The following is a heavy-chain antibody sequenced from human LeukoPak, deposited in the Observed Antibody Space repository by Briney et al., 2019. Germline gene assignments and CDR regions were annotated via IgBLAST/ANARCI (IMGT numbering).Heavy chain of an antibody. Sequence: SETLSLTCAVYGGSFRGYYWSWIRQPPGKGLEWIGEINHSGSTNYNPSLKSRVTISVDTSKNQFSLKLSSVTAADTAVYYCARGRVDTAMVTEAFDIWGQGTMVTVSS. V-gene: IGHV4-34*01. CDR3: ARGRVDTAMVTEAFDI. D-gene: IGHD5-18*01. J-gene: IGHJ3*02. CDR1: GGSFRGYY. CDR2: INHSGST.